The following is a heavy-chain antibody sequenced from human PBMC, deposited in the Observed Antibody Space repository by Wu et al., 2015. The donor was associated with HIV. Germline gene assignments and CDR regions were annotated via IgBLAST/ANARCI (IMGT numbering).Heavy chain of an antibody. CDR3: ASPRSPGFSSAWPTYFDY. CDR2: IIPLFGTT. D-gene: IGHD6-19*01. Sequence: QVQLVQFGAEVKKPGSSVKVTCKASGDGFTSYAVSWVRQAPGQGLEWMGGIIPLFGTTDYAQIFQGRVTITTDESTSTAYMRLSSLRSEDTAVYYCASPRSPGFSSAWPTYFDYWGQGTLVTVSS. V-gene: IGHV1-69*05. CDR1: GDGFTSYA. J-gene: IGHJ4*02.